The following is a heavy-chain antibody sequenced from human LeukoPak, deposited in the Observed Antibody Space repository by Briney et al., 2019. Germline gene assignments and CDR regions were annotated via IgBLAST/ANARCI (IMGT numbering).Heavy chain of an antibody. CDR3: AIGLLRDGYTYTYSFDY. D-gene: IGHD5-18*01. V-gene: IGHV3-66*01. Sequence: PGGSLRLSCAASGFTVSTNYMNWVRQAPGKGLEWVSVVYMGGTTYYADSVKGRFTISRDSTKNTIYLQMNNLRAEDTAVYYCAIGLLRDGYTYTYSFDYWGQGALVTVSS. J-gene: IGHJ4*02. CDR1: GFTVSTNY. CDR2: VYMGGTT.